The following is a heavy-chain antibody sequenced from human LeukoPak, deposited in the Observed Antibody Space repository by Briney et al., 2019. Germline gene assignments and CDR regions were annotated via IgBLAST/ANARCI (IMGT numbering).Heavy chain of an antibody. CDR2: INTNTGNP. CDR3: ARSGLAAADSNWFDP. D-gene: IGHD6-13*01. Sequence: ASVKVSCKASGYTFTRYAMNWVRQAPGQGLEWMGWINTNTGNPTYAQGFTGRFVFSLDTSVSTAYLQICSLKAEDTAVYYCARSGLAAADSNWFDPWGQGTLVTVSS. J-gene: IGHJ5*02. V-gene: IGHV7-4-1*01. CDR1: GYTFTRYA.